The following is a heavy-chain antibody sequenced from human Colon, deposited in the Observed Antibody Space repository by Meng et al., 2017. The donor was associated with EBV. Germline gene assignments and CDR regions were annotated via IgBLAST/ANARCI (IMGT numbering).Heavy chain of an antibody. J-gene: IGHJ5*02. CDR1: GYSLSTYT. V-gene: IGHV7-4-1*02. CDR3: ARGGNFDP. CDR2: ISTNTGTP. Sequence: VQLLQSGPELKKPGASVKVSCKASGYSLSTYTINWVRQAHGRGLEWMGWISTNTGTPPYTQGFTGRFVFSLDTSVSTAYLQISSLKAEDTAVYYCARGGNFDPWGQGTLVTVSS. D-gene: IGHD2/OR15-2a*01.